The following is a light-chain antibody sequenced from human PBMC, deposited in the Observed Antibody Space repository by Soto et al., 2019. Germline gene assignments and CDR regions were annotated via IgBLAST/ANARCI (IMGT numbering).Light chain of an antibody. CDR3: QQRSNWPLVA. Sequence: EIVLPPSATTLSFSPGEGTPLCSATRRVVSCYLAWYQQKPGQAPMLLIYDASNRATGIPARFSGSGSGTDFTLTISSLEPEDFAVYYCQQRSNWPLVAFGQGTKLEIK. CDR2: DAS. V-gene: IGKV3-11*01. CDR1: RVVSCY. J-gene: IGKJ2*01.